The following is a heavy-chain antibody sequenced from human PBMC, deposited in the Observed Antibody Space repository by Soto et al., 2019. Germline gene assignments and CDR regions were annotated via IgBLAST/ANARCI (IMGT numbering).Heavy chain of an antibody. CDR1: GYTFTCYD. CDR2: MNPNSGNT. Sequence: ASVKVSCKASGYTFTCYDINWVRQATGQGLEWMGWMNPNSGNTGYAQKFQGRVTMTRNTSISTAYMELSSLRSEDTAVYYCARARRRDGYRFDYWGQGTLVTVSS. V-gene: IGHV1-8*01. CDR3: ARARRRDGYRFDY. J-gene: IGHJ4*02. D-gene: IGHD5-12*01.